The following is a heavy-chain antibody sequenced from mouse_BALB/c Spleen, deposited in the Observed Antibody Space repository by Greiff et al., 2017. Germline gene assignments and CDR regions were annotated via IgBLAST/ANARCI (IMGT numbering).Heavy chain of an antibody. CDR1: GYSITSDYA. CDR3: ARSYYYGSSYDAMDY. CDR2: ISYSGST. J-gene: IGHJ4*01. V-gene: IGHV3-2*02. D-gene: IGHD1-1*01. Sequence: EVKLEESGPGLVKPSQSLSLTCTVTGYSITSDYAWNWIRQFPGNKLEWMGYISYSGSTSYNPSLKSRISITRDTSKNQFFLQLNSVTTEDTATYYCARSYYYGSSYDAMDYWGQGTSVTVSS.